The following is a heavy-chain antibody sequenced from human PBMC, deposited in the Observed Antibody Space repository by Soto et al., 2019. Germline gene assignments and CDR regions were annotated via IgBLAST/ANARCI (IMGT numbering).Heavy chain of an antibody. CDR2: INHSGTT. V-gene: IGHV4-34*01. CDR3: ARGRTLITGTSLDY. CDR1: GGSFSGYY. Sequence: SETLSLTCAVYGGSFSGYYWTWIRQPPGKGLEWIGEINHSGTTNYKPSLRSRVTISVDTSKNQLSLKVSSVTAADTAVYYCARGRTLITGTSLDYWGQGTLVTISS. J-gene: IGHJ4*02. D-gene: IGHD1-20*01.